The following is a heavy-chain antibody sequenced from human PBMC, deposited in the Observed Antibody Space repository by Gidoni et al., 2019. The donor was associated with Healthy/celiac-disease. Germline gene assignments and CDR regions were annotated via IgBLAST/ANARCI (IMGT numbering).Heavy chain of an antibody. D-gene: IGHD6-13*01. CDR2: ISYDGSNK. Sequence: QVQLVESGGGVVQPGRSLRLSCAASGFTFRSYAMHWVRQAPGKGLEWVAVISYDGSNKYYADAVKGRFTISRDNSKNTLYLQMNSLRAEDTAVYYCARDGGPYSSSPNYFDYWGQGTLVTVSS. CDR3: ARDGGPYSSSPNYFDY. J-gene: IGHJ4*02. CDR1: GFTFRSYA. V-gene: IGHV3-30*01.